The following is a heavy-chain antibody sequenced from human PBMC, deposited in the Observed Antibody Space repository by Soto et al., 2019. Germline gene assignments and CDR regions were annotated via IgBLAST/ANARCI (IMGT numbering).Heavy chain of an antibody. J-gene: IGHJ5*02. CDR2: ITGDNT. Sequence: EVQLLESGGGLIQPGGSLRLSCAASGFTLGIYGMGWVRQAPGKGLEWVSTITGDNTYYAASVKGRFTISRDNYKNTLYLQMSSLRAEDTALYYCAKDKERGGYDSDFDPWGQGTLVTVSS. V-gene: IGHV3-23*01. CDR3: AKDKERGGYDSDFDP. D-gene: IGHD3-3*01. CDR1: GFTLGIYG.